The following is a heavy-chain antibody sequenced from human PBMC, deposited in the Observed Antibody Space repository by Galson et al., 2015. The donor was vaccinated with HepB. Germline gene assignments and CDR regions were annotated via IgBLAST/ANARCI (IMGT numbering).Heavy chain of an antibody. D-gene: IGHD6-19*01. J-gene: IGHJ4*02. Sequence: SLRLSCAASGFTFSSYAMHWVRQAPGKGLEWVAVISYDGSNKYYADSVKGRFTISRDNSKNTLYLQMNSLRAEDTAVYYCARRGSSGWYSLWDWGQGTLVTVSS. CDR1: GFTFSSYA. V-gene: IGHV3-30-3*01. CDR2: ISYDGSNK. CDR3: ARRGSSGWYSLWD.